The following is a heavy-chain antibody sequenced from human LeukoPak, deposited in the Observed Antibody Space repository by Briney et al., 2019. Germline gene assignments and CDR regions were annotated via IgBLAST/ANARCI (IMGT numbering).Heavy chain of an antibody. CDR3: ARDLRSSGWTAGNY. V-gene: IGHV1-18*01. CDR2: ISAYNGNT. J-gene: IGHJ4*02. D-gene: IGHD6-19*01. Sequence: ASVKVSCKASGYTFTSYGISWVRQAPGQGLEWMGWISAYNGNTNYAQKLQGRVTMTTDTSTSTAYMELRSLRPDDTAVYYCARDLRSSGWTAGNYWGQGTLVTVSS. CDR1: GYTFTSYG.